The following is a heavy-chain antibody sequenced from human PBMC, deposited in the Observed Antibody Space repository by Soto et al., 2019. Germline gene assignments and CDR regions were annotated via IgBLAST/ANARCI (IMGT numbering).Heavy chain of an antibody. CDR2: MFYSGLT. CDR3: APLTVSLSGPYGIHV. V-gene: IGHV4-39*01. CDR1: GYSVSSRDYY. D-gene: IGHD2-15*01. Sequence: SETLSLTCSVSGYSVSSRDYYWAWIRQPPGKGLEWIGSMFYSGLTYYNPSLKSRVTLSVDTSKNQFSGRLNSVTAADTAVYYCAPLTVSLSGPYGIHVWGQGTTVTVSS. J-gene: IGHJ6*02.